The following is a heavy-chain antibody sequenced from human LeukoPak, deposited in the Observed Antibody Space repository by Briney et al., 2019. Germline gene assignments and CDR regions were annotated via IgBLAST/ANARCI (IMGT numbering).Heavy chain of an antibody. CDR3: ATIYGDYGPYYFDY. CDR1: GYSFTSYW. Sequence: NRGESLKISCKGSGYSFTSYWIGWVRQMPGKGLEWMGIIYPGDSDTRYSPSFQGQVTISADKSISTPYLQWSSLKASDTAMYYCATIYGDYGPYYFDYWGQGTLVTVSS. V-gene: IGHV5-51*01. J-gene: IGHJ4*02. CDR2: IYPGDSDT. D-gene: IGHD4-17*01.